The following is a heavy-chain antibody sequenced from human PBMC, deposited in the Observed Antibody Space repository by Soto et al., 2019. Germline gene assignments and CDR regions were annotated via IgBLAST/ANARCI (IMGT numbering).Heavy chain of an antibody. CDR3: GRDPNDNHIGAFEM. D-gene: IGHD3-22*01. V-gene: IGHV3-23*01. CDR2: IGGTGAPT. Sequence: EVQLLESGGGLEQPGGSLTISCAASGFTFFNYAMTWVRQAPGKGLEWVSSIGGTGAPTKYADSVKDRFIISRDNSKNTLYLQLSSLRPADTAVYYCGRDPNDNHIGAFEMWCQGTVVTVSS. CDR1: GFTFFNYA. J-gene: IGHJ3*02.